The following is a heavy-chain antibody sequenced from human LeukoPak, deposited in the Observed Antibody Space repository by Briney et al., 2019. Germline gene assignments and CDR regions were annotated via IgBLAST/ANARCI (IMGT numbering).Heavy chain of an antibody. Sequence: SETLSLTCTVSGGSISSYYWSWIRQPPGKGLEWIGYIYYSGSTNYNPSLKSRVTISVDTSKNQFSLKLSSVTAADTAVYYCARSAGWLSRYFDYWGQGTLVTVSS. D-gene: IGHD3-22*01. CDR2: IYYSGST. CDR3: ARSAGWLSRYFDY. CDR1: GGSISSYY. J-gene: IGHJ4*02. V-gene: IGHV4-59*01.